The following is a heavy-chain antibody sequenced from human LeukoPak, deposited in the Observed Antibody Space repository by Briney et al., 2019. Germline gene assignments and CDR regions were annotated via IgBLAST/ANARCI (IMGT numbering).Heavy chain of an antibody. CDR1: GFTFSNYW. J-gene: IGHJ4*02. CDR2: IKSDGSST. D-gene: IGHD3-22*01. CDR3: ARGYYYDSSVDNLLWDF. Sequence: GGSLRLPCAASGFTFSNYWMHWVRQGPGKGLVWVSRIKSDGSSTDYADSVKGRFTISRDNAKDTLYLQMNSLRAEDTAVYYCARGYYYDSSVDNLLWDFWGQGTLVTVSS. V-gene: IGHV3-74*01.